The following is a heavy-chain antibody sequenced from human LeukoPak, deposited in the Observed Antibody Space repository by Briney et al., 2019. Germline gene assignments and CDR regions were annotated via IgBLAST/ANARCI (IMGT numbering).Heavy chain of an antibody. CDR3: ARVRSKDVWRSYGSYYYYYYMDV. Sequence: SETLSLTCTVSGGSISSYYWSWIRQPAGKGLEWIGRIYTSGSTNYNPSLKSRVTMSVDTSKNHFSLKLSSVTAADTAVYYCARVRSKDVWRSYGSYYYYYYMDVWGKGTTVTISS. CDR2: IYTSGST. J-gene: IGHJ6*03. CDR1: GGSISSYY. D-gene: IGHD3-16*01. V-gene: IGHV4-4*07.